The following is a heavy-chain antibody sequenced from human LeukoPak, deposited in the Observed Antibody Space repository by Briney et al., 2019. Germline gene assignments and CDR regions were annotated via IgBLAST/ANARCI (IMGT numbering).Heavy chain of an antibody. V-gene: IGHV3-33*01. D-gene: IGHD5-18*01. CDR3: ARDQRGFSYSKYYFDY. J-gene: IGHJ4*02. CDR1: GLSFSSYG. Sequence: GGSLRLSCAASGLSFSSYGMHWVRQAPGKGLEWVAVIWYDGTNKYYADSVKGRFTISRDNSKNTLYLQMNSLRAEDTAVYYCARDQRGFSYSKYYFDYWGQGTLVTVSS. CDR2: IWYDGTNK.